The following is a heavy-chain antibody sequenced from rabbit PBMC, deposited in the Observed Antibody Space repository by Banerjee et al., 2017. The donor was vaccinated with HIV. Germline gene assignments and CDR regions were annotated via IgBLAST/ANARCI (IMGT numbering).Heavy chain of an antibody. V-gene: IGHV1S45*01. J-gene: IGHJ4*01. D-gene: IGHD2-1*01. CDR3: ARRSMTIPFNL. CDR2: IYTSSSGST. Sequence: QEQLEESGGDLVQPEGSLTLTCKASGLDFSSSYWICWVRQAPGKGLEWIGCIYTSSSGSTYYASWAKGRFTISKTSSTTVTLQMTSLTAADTATYFCARRSMTIPFNLWGPGTLVTVS. CDR1: GLDFSSSYW.